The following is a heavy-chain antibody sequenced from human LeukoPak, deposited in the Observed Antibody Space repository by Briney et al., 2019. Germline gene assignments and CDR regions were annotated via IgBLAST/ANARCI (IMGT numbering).Heavy chain of an antibody. Sequence: SETLSLTCTVSGYSITSGYHWGWIRQFPGKGLEWIGTIYHSGSTFYNPSLQSRVSISVDTSKNQFSLNLSSVTAADTAVYYCARDGRRAPNWFDPWGQGTLVTVSS. CDR2: IYHSGST. J-gene: IGHJ5*02. CDR3: ARDGRRAPNWFDP. V-gene: IGHV4-38-2*02. D-gene: IGHD1-1*01. CDR1: GYSITSGYH.